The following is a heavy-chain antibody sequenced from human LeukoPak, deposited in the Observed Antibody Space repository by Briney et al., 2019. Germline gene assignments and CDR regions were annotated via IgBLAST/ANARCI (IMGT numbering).Heavy chain of an antibody. CDR3: ARDLAWGAFDY. CDR2: ISPRGGGT. V-gene: IGHV3-23*01. D-gene: IGHD7-27*01. Sequence: GGTLRLSCAASGFTFSNYGMNWVRQAPGKGLEWHSGISPRGGGTYYADSVKGRFTISRDDSKSTLSLQMNSLRVEDTAVYYCARDLAWGAFDYWGQGTLVSVSS. J-gene: IGHJ4*02. CDR1: GFTFSNYG.